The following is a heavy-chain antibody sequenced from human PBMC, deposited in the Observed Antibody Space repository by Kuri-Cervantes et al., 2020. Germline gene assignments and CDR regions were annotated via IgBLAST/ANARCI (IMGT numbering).Heavy chain of an antibody. Sequence: GGSLRLSCAASGFTFSSYGMHWVRQAPGKGLEWVSSISSSSSYIYYADSVKGRFTISRDNAKNSLYLQMNSLRAEDTAVYYCASGNLDFWSGYSFLDVWGKGTTVTVSS. D-gene: IGHD3-3*01. CDR2: ISSSSSYI. V-gene: IGHV3-21*01. J-gene: IGHJ6*04. CDR1: GFTFSSYG. CDR3: ASGNLDFWSGYSFLDV.